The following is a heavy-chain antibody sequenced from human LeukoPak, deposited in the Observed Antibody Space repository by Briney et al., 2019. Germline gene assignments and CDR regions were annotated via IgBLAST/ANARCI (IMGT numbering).Heavy chain of an antibody. V-gene: IGHV4-31*03. J-gene: IGHJ5*02. D-gene: IGHD1-1*01. CDR3: ARDGTSGTNLNWFDP. CDR2: IYYSGSTS. CDR1: GGSISSGGYY. Sequence: PSQTLSLTCTVSGGSISSGGYYWSWVRQHPGKGLEWIGYIYYSGSTSYYNPSLKSRVTISVDTSKNQFSLRLSSVTAADTAVYYCARDGTSGTNLNWFDPWGQGTLVTVSS.